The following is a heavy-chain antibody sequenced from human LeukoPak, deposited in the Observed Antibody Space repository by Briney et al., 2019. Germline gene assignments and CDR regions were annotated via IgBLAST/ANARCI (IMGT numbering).Heavy chain of an antibody. Sequence: PSETLSLTCTVSGGSISSSSYYWGWIRQPPGKGLEWIGSIYYSGSTYYNPSLKSRVTISVDTSKNQFSLKLSSVTAADTAVYYCARRAVVDWYFDLWGRGTLVTVSS. CDR2: IYYSGST. CDR1: GGSISSSSYY. J-gene: IGHJ2*01. V-gene: IGHV4-39*01. D-gene: IGHD6-19*01. CDR3: ARRAVVDWYFDL.